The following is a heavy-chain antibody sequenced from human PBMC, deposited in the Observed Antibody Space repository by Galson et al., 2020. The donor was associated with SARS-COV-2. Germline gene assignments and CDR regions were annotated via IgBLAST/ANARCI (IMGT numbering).Heavy chain of an antibody. V-gene: IGHV4-59*08. CDR3: ARHGAVGAALWWFDP. D-gene: IGHD1-26*01. Sequence: ASETLSLTCTVSGGSMSSYYWSWIRQPPGKGLEWIGYVYHSGSANSNPSLESRVTISVDTPKNQFSLRLTSVTAADTAVYYCARHGAVGAALWWFDPWGQGTLVTVSS. CDR1: GGSMSSYY. CDR2: VYHSGSA. J-gene: IGHJ5*02.